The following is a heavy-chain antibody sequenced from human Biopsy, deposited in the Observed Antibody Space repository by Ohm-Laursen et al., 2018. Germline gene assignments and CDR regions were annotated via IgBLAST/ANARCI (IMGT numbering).Heavy chain of an antibody. CDR1: GYTLTALS. Sequence: GPSVYASCKLSGYTLTALSMRSVRQAPGSGLGWVGGFATENGKTIYAQKFQGRITMTEDTTTDTAYMELSILRSEDTALYYCAADINVWNVDFWGQGTQVTVSS. CDR2: FATENGKT. D-gene: IGHD1-1*01. J-gene: IGHJ4*02. V-gene: IGHV1-24*01. CDR3: AADINVWNVDF.